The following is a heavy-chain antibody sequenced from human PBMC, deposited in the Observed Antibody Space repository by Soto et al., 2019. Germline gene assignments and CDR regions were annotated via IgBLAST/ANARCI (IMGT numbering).Heavy chain of an antibody. V-gene: IGHV4-59*01. J-gene: IGHJ6*03. Sequence: LETLPHTCTVSGGSSSSYYWSWIRQPPGKGLEWIGYIYYSGSTNYNPSLKSRVTISVDTSKNQFSLKLSSVTAADTAVYYCARRRRDYYYYYMDVWGKGTTVTVSS. CDR2: IYYSGST. CDR1: GGSSSSYY. CDR3: ARRRRDYYYYYMDV.